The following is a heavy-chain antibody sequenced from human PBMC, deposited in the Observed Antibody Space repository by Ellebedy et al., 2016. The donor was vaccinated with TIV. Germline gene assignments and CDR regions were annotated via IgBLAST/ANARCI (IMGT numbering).Heavy chain of an antibody. Sequence: ASVKVSCKGSGYTFTRYGISWVRQAPGQDLEWMGWIKTYNNNANYAQKFQGRVTLTTDTSTSTGYMELRSLRSDDTAVYYCAREIPGYCSGGPCYLYLDYWGQGTLVTVSS. CDR3: AREIPGYCSGGPCYLYLDY. V-gene: IGHV1-18*04. CDR1: GYTFTRYG. J-gene: IGHJ4*02. CDR2: IKTYNNNA. D-gene: IGHD2-15*01.